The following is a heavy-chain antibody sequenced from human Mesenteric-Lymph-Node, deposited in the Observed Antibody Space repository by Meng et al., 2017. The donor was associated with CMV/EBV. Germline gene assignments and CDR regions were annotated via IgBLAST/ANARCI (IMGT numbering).Heavy chain of an antibody. Sequence: GGSLRLSCAASGFTFSSYWMHWVRQAPGKGLVWVSRINSDGSSTNYADSVKGRFTISRDNAKSTLYLQMNSLRADDTAVYYCARRGLTTVNPVGYDYWGQGTLVTVSS. J-gene: IGHJ4*02. CDR3: ARRGLTTVNPVGYDY. V-gene: IGHV3-74*01. CDR2: INSDGSST. CDR1: GFTFSSYW. D-gene: IGHD4-11*01.